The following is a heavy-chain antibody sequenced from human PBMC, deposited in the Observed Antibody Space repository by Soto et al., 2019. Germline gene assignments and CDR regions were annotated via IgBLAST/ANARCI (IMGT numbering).Heavy chain of an antibody. CDR1: GFTFSRYA. CDR3: AEVLEWPNLYFDY. Sequence: PGGSLRLSCAAYGFTFSRYAMVWVRQAPGKGREWVSTITANSGSTAYGDSVKGRFTISRDNSKSTLYLQMNSLRVEDTAAYYCAEVLEWPNLYFDYWGQGTLVTVAS. J-gene: IGHJ4*02. CDR2: ITANSGST. V-gene: IGHV3-23*01. D-gene: IGHD3-3*01.